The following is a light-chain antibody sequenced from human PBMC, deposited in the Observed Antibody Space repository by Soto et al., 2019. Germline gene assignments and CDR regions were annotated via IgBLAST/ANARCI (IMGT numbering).Light chain of an antibody. V-gene: IGKV1-17*01. CDR3: LQHNSFPRP. Sequence: DIHMTHSPSSLAASVGDRVTITCRASQAIGNDLGWYQQKPGKAHNRLIYSASRLPSGVPSSSSGRGSGTEFTLTISSLQPEDFATYYCLQHNSFPRPFGAGTKVDIK. CDR1: QAIGND. J-gene: IGKJ4*01. CDR2: SAS.